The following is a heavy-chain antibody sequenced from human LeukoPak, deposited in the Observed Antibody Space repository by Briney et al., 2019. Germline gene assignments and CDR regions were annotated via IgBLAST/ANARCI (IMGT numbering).Heavy chain of an antibody. Sequence: PSETLSLTCTVSGGSISSYYWSWIRQPPGKGLEWIGYIYYSGRTNYNPSLKSRVTISVDTSKIQFSLKLSSVTAADTAVYYCARVTRPGGIAVADTPNWFDPWGQGTLVTVSS. V-gene: IGHV4-59*01. J-gene: IGHJ5*02. D-gene: IGHD6-19*01. CDR2: IYYSGRT. CDR1: GGSISSYY. CDR3: ARVTRPGGIAVADTPNWFDP.